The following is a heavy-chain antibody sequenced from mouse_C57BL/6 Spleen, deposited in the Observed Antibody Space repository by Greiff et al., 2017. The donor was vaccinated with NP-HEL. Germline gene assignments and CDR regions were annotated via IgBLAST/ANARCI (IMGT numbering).Heavy chain of an antibody. CDR2: IYPRSGNT. CDR3: ARDSSGYGY. D-gene: IGHD3-2*02. J-gene: IGHJ2*01. Sequence: QVQLQQSGAELARPGASVKLSCQASGYTFTSSGISWVKQSTGQGLEWIGEIYPRSGNTYYNEKIKGKATLTADKSSSTAYMELRSLTSEDSAVYFCARDSSGYGYWGQGTTLTVSS. CDR1: GYTFTSSG. V-gene: IGHV1-81*01.